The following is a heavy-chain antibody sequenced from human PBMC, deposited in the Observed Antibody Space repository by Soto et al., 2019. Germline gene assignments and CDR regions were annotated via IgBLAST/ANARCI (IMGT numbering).Heavy chain of an antibody. CDR3: ARDLQGWIVVVINAPDAFDI. J-gene: IGHJ3*02. D-gene: IGHD3-22*01. CDR1: GFTFSSYS. Sequence: GGSLRLSCAASGFTFSSYSMNWVRQAPGKGLEWVSSISSSSSYIYYADSVKGRFTISRDNAKNSLYLQMNSLRAEDTAVYYCARDLQGWIVVVINAPDAFDIWGQGTMVTVSS. CDR2: ISSSSSYI. V-gene: IGHV3-21*01.